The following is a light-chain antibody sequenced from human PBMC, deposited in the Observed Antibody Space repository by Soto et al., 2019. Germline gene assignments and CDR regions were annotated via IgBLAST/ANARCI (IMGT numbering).Light chain of an antibody. Sequence: EIVLTQSPGTLSLSPGERATLSCRASQSVANNYLAWYQQKPGQAPRFLIYDASSRATGIPDRFSGSGSGTDFTLTISRLEPEDFAVYYCEQYGSTPLTFGVGTKVEIK. J-gene: IGKJ4*01. CDR1: QSVANNY. CDR3: EQYGSTPLT. V-gene: IGKV3-20*01. CDR2: DAS.